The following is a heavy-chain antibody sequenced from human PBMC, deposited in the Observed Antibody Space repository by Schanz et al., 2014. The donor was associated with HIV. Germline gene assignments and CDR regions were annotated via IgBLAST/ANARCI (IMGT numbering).Heavy chain of an antibody. Sequence: QVQLVQSGAEVKKPGSSVKVSCKASGGTFMTYAISWVRQAPGQGLEWMGGIIPVFGTTNYAQKFQGRVTITADKSTSTAYMELSSLRSEDTAVYYCARGECDFWSGYCPHFHYFDLDVWGPGTSGTV. V-gene: IGHV1-69*06. J-gene: IGHJ6*02. CDR2: IIPVFGTT. CDR3: ARGECDFWSGYCPHFHYFDLDV. CDR1: GGTFMTYA. D-gene: IGHD3-3*01.